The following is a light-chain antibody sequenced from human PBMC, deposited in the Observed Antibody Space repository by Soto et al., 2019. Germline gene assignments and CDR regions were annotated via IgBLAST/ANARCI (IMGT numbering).Light chain of an antibody. V-gene: IGKV1-39*01. J-gene: IGKJ4*01. CDR3: QQLRMYPST. CDR2: AAS. CDR1: QTISGY. Sequence: DIQMTQSPSSLSASVGDRVTITCRASQTISGYLNWYQQKPGKAPELLIYAASYLGNGVPSRFSGSGSGTDFALTITSLQAEDFATYYCQQLRMYPSTFGGGTKVDIK.